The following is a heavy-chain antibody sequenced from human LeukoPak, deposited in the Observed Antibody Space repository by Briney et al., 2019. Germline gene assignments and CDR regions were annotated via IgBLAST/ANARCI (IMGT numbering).Heavy chain of an antibody. CDR1: GASISTYY. V-gene: IGHV4-59*01. D-gene: IGHD1-1*01. CDR3: AIINTVWSAFDI. Sequence: PSETLSLTCTVSGASISTYYGSWIRHPPGKGLECIGYIYYSGSTNYNPSLKSRVTMSVDTSKNQFSLMLSSVTAADTAVYYCAIINTVWSAFDIWGQGTVVAVSS. J-gene: IGHJ3*02. CDR2: IYYSGST.